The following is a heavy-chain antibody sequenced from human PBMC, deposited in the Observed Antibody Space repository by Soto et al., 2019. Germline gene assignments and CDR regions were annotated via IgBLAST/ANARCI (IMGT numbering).Heavy chain of an antibody. CDR3: AIGYYDILTGYHSYVDY. D-gene: IGHD3-9*01. J-gene: IGHJ4*02. Sequence: PWETVALTCAVSGGSSSSRSYYWGWVRQPPGKGLEWIGSIYYSGSTYYNPSLKSRVTISVDTSKNQFSLKLSSVTAADTAVYYCAIGYYDILTGYHSYVDYWGQGTLVTVSS. CDR1: GGSSSSRSYY. CDR2: IYYSGST. V-gene: IGHV4-39*01.